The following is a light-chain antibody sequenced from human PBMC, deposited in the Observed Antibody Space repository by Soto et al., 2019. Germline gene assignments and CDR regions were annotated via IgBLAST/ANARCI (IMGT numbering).Light chain of an antibody. CDR3: QQYDSSPFT. Sequence: EIVLTQSPGTLSLSPGERATLSCRASQSLSSSQLAWYQQKPGQAPRLLIYGASSRATGIPDRFSGSGSGAGFPLTISRLDPTDFAVYYCQQYDSSPFTFGPGTKVEIK. V-gene: IGKV3-20*01. J-gene: IGKJ3*01. CDR2: GAS. CDR1: QSLSSSQ.